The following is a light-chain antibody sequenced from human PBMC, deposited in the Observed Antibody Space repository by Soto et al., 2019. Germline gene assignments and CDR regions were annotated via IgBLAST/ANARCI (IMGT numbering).Light chain of an antibody. CDR3: MQWIEIPRT. V-gene: IGKV2-40*01. Sequence: DIVMTQTPLSLTVTPGEPASISCRSSQSLLDSDDGNIYLEWYLQKPGQTPQLLIYTVSYRASVVPVMFSGSGSGTDFTLNISRVHSEHVRVYYCMQWIEIPRTVVRGTTVDSK. CDR2: TVS. CDR1: QSLLDSDDGNIY. J-gene: IGKJ4*02.